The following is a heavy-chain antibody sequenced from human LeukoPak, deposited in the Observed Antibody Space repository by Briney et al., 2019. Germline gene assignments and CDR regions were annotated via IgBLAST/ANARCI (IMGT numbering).Heavy chain of an antibody. V-gene: IGHV3-7*03. CDR3: ARSLRYDYSSGSGDV. D-gene: IGHD6-19*01. CDR1: GFTFSSYW. Sequence: GGSLRLSCAASGFTFSSYWMSWVRQAPEKGLEWVANIKQDGSEKYYVDSVKGRFTISRDNAKNSLYLQMNSLRAEDTAVYYCARSLRYDYSSGSGDVWGKGTTVTVSS. CDR2: IKQDGSEK. J-gene: IGHJ6*04.